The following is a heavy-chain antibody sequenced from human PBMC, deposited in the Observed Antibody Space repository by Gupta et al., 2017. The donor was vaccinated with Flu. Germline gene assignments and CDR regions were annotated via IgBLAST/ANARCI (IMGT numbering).Heavy chain of an antibody. CDR3: ARAETVGSTYSYWSFDL. CDR1: GYSFSHSW. V-gene: IGHV5-51*03. CDR2: IYPGDSDV. D-gene: IGHD1-26*01. J-gene: IGHJ2*01. Sequence: EVQLVQSGAEVKKPGESLKISCEGFGYSFSHSWIGWVRQKPGQGLEWMGLIYPGDSDVTYSPSFQGQVILSVDNSVTTAYLQWTSLKTSDTATYFCARAETVGSTYSYWSFDLWGRGTAVTVS.